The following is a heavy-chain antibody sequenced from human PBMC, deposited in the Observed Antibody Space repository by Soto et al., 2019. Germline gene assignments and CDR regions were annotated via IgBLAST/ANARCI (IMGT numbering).Heavy chain of an antibody. CDR2: IWHDGGNT. CDR1: GFTFSSYG. Sequence: LRLSCAASGFTFSSYGMHWVRQAPGKGLEWLSLIWHDGGNTYSADSVKGRFTISRDNSKNTLHLQMNSLRVEDTAVYYCARDRITIAGNFYYGVDVWGQGTTVTVSS. J-gene: IGHJ6*02. CDR3: ARDRITIAGNFYYGVDV. V-gene: IGHV3-33*01. D-gene: IGHD3-10*01.